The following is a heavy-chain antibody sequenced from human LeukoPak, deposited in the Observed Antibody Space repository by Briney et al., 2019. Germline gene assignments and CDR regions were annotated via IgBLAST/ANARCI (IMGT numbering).Heavy chain of an antibody. CDR1: GFTFSSYG. J-gene: IGHJ4*02. CDR2: ISSSSSYI. D-gene: IGHD1-26*01. Sequence: PGRSPRLSCAASGFTFSSYGMHWVRQAPGKGLEWVSSISSSSSYIYYADSVKGRFTISRDNAKNSLYLQMNSLRAEDTAVYYCARGARGVGATPHDYWGQGTLVTVSS. CDR3: ARGARGVGATPHDY. V-gene: IGHV3-21*01.